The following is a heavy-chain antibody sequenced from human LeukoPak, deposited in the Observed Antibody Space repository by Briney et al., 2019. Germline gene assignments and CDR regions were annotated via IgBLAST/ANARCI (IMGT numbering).Heavy chain of an antibody. J-gene: IGHJ4*02. CDR2: ISPIFGTA. CDR3: ARQKLVREFDY. CDR1: GGTFSSYA. D-gene: IGHD6-6*01. V-gene: IGHV1-69*05. Sequence: ASVKVSCKASGGTFSSYAINWVRQAPGQGLEWMGRISPIFGTANYAQKFQGRVTITTDESTSTAYMELSSLRSEDTAVYYCARQKLVREFDYWGQGTLVTVSS.